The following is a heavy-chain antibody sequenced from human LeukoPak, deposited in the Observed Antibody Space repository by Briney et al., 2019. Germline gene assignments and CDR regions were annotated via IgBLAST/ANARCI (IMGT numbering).Heavy chain of an antibody. J-gene: IGHJ4*02. CDR3: VRGGRWYGDN. CDR2: INSDGSEQ. CDR1: GFRFSDYY. Sequence: GGSLRLSCEASGFRFSDYYMSWVRQAPGKGLEWVARINSDGSEQNYVDSVKGRFTISRDNAKNSLHLQMNSLRAEDTAVYYCVRGGRWYGDNWGQGTPVTVSS. D-gene: IGHD6-13*01. V-gene: IGHV3-7*01.